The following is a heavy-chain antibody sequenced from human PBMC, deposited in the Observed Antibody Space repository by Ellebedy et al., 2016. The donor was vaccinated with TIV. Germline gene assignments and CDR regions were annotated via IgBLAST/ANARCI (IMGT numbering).Heavy chain of an antibody. J-gene: IGHJ4*02. D-gene: IGHD1-26*01. V-gene: IGHV1-18*01. Sequence: AASVKVSCKASGYTFTSYGVTWARQAPGQGLECMGWISTYNGNTNYAQQLQGRVTMTTDTSTSKAYMELRNLRSDDTAVYYCARVPVYSGSYGELRVFDYWGQGTLVTVSS. CDR1: GYTFTSYG. CDR3: ARVPVYSGSYGELRVFDY. CDR2: ISTYNGNT.